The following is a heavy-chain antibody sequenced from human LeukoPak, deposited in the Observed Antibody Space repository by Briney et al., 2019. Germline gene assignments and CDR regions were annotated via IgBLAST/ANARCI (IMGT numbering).Heavy chain of an antibody. CDR2: INHSGST. Sequence: PGGSLRLSCAASGFTFSSYAMSWVRQPPGKGLEWIGEINHSGSTNYNPSLKSRVTISVDTSKNQFSLKLSSVTAADTAVYYCARRSGWYGYLDYWGQGTLVTVSS. J-gene: IGHJ4*02. CDR3: ARRSGWYGYLDY. CDR1: GFTFSSYA. D-gene: IGHD6-19*01. V-gene: IGHV4-34*01.